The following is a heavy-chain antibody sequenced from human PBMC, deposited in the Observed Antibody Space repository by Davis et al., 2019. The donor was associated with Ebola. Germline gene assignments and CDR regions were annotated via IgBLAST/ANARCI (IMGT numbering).Heavy chain of an antibody. CDR2: IYPGDSDT. CDR1: GYSFTAYW. D-gene: IGHD3-3*02. V-gene: IGHV5-51*01. J-gene: IGHJ4*02. Sequence: GESLKISCKGSGYSFTAYWIGWVRQMPGKGLEWMGIIYPGDSDTRYSPSFQGQVTISVDNSITTAHLQWSSLKASDTAMYYCARGTSLARNFDYWGQGTLVTVSS. CDR3: ARGTSLARNFDY.